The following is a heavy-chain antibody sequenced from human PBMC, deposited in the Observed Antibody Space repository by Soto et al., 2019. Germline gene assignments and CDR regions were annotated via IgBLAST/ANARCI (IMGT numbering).Heavy chain of an antibody. V-gene: IGHV3-30-3*01. D-gene: IGHD3-10*01. J-gene: IGHJ6*02. CDR2: ISYDGSNK. Sequence: GGSLRLSCAVSGFTFSSYAMHWVRQAPGKGLEWVAVISYDGSNKYYADSVKGRFTISRDNSKNTLYLQMNSLRAEDTAVYYCARDQGNTMVRGVITYYCYGMDVWGQGTTVTVSS. CDR3: ARDQGNTMVRGVITYYCYGMDV. CDR1: GFTFSSYA.